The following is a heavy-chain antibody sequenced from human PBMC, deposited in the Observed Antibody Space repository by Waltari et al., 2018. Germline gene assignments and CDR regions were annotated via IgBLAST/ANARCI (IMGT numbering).Heavy chain of an antibody. CDR1: GGTFSSYA. CDR2: IIPIVGTA. CDR3: ASRLPDSGGAYYYYYMDV. V-gene: IGHV1-69*01. J-gene: IGHJ6*03. D-gene: IGHD2-15*01. Sequence: QVQLVQSGAEVKKPGSSVKVSCKASGGTFSSYAISWVRQAPGQGLEWMGGIIPIVGTAKYAEKFHGRVTITADESTSTAYMELSSLRSEDTAVYYCASRLPDSGGAYYYYYMDVWGKGTTVTVSS.